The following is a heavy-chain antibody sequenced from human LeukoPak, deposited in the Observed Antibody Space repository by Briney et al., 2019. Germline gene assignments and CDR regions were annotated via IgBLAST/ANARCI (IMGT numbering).Heavy chain of an antibody. J-gene: IGHJ4*02. D-gene: IGHD2-21*02. CDR2: IKQDGSEK. Sequence: GGSLRLSCAASGFTLSSYWMSWVRQAPGKGLEWVANIKQDGSEKYYVDSVKGRFTISRDNAKNSLYLQMNSLRAEDTAVYYCACGDYVRVYWGQGTLVTVSS. CDR1: GFTLSSYW. V-gene: IGHV3-7*01. CDR3: ACGDYVRVY.